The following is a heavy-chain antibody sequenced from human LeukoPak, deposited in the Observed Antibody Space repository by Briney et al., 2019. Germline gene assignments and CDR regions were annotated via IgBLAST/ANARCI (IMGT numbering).Heavy chain of an antibody. J-gene: IGHJ4*02. CDR3: AKVEGASKASVY. CDR1: GYTFTSYA. V-gene: IGHV1-3*01. CDR2: INAGNGNT. D-gene: IGHD1-1*01. Sequence: ASVKVSCKASGYTFTSYAMHWVRQAPGQRLEWMGWINAGNGNTKYSQKFQGRVTITRDTSASTAYMELSSLRSEDTAVYYCAKVEGASKASVYWGQGALVTVSS.